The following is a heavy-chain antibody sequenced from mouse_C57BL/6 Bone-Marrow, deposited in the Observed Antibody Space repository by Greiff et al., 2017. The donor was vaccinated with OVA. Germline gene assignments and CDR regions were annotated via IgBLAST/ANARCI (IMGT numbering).Heavy chain of an antibody. V-gene: IGHV1-15*01. D-gene: IGHD1-1*01. J-gene: IGHJ3*01. CDR3: TSPDYYGSSYAWFAY. CDR2: IDPETGGT. CDR1: GYTFTDYE. Sequence: QVHVKQSGAELVRPGASVTLSCKASGYTFTDYEMHWVKQTPVHGLEWIGAIDPETGGTAYNQKFKGKAILTADKSSSTAYMELRSLTSEDSAVYYCTSPDYYGSSYAWFAYWGQGTLVTVSA.